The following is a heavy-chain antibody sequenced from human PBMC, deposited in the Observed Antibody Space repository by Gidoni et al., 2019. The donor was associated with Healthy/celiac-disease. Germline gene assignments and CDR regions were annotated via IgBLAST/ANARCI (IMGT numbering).Heavy chain of an antibody. D-gene: IGHD2-8*01. CDR2: IIIISSTI. CDR3: ARGGDIVLMVYAEFDY. J-gene: IGHJ4*02. V-gene: IGHV3-48*01. Sequence: EVQLVEYGGGWVQPGGSMSLYCAASGFTFRSYRMNWVRQEPGKGLEWGLYIIIISSTIYYADFVKGRFTISRDNAKNSLYLQMNSLRAEDTSVYYCARGGDIVLMVYAEFDYWGQGTLVTVSS. CDR1: GFTFRSYR.